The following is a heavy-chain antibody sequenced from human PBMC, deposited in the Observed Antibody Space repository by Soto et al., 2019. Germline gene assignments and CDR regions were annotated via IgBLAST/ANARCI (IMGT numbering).Heavy chain of an antibody. D-gene: IGHD3-10*01. CDR2: IYPGDSDT. J-gene: IGHJ6*02. V-gene: IGHV5-51*01. Sequence: GESLKISCRVLGNSFTSNWIGWGRQMPGKGRKWMCIIYPGDSDTRYSPSFQGQVTISADKSISTAYLQWSSLKASDTAMYYCAGGGVRGVITRTRDYYGMDVWGQGTTVTVS. CDR3: AGGGVRGVITRTRDYYGMDV. CDR1: GNSFTSNW.